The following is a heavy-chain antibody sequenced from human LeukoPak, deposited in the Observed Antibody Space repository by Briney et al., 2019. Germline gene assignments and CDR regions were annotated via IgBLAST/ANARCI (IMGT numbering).Heavy chain of an antibody. CDR2: ISSSSSSI. V-gene: IGHV3-48*01. Sequence: GGSLRLSCAASGFTFSSYSMNWVRQAPGKGLEWVSYISSSSSSIYYADSVKGRFTISRDNAKNSLYLQMNSLRAEDTAVYYCARDRTTVTTDPFDYWGQGTLVTVSS. CDR1: GFTFSSYS. J-gene: IGHJ4*02. D-gene: IGHD4-11*01. CDR3: ARDRTTVTTDPFDY.